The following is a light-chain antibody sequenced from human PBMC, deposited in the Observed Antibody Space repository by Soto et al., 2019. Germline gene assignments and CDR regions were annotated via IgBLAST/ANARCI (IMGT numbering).Light chain of an antibody. CDR1: TGAVTSGHY. CDR3: PLSYSNSRRV. V-gene: IGLV7-46*01. Sequence: QAVVTQEPSLTVSPGGTVTLTCGSSTGAVTSGHYPYWFQQKPSQAPRTLIFETSNKHSWTPARFSGSLLGGKAALTLSGAQPEDEAEYYCPLSYSNSRRVFGGGTKLTVL. CDR2: ETS. J-gene: IGLJ3*02.